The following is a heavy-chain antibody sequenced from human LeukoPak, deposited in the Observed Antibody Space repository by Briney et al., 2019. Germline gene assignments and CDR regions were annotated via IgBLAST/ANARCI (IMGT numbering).Heavy chain of an antibody. V-gene: IGHV3-23*01. CDR3: AKDLRYSSGFDY. J-gene: IGHJ4*02. CDR2: ISGSGGRT. D-gene: IGHD6-19*01. CDR1: GFTFSSYA. Sequence: GGSLRLSCAASGFTFSSYAMSWVRQAPGKGLEWVSAISGSGGRTYYADSVKGRFTISRDNSKNTLYLQMNSLRAEDTAVYYCAKDLRYSSGFDYWGQGTLVTVSS.